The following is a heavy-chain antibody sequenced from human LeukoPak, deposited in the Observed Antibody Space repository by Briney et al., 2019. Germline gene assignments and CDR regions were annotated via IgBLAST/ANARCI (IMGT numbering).Heavy chain of an antibody. D-gene: IGHD4-23*01. J-gene: IGHJ4*02. CDR3: AKDPGYGGLYYFDY. CDR2: IRYDGSNK. Sequence: GGSLRLSCVASGFTFSSYGMHWVRQAPGKGLEWVAFIRYDGSNKYYADSVKGRFTISRDNSKNTLYLQMNSLRAEDTAVYYCAKDPGYGGLYYFDYWGQGTLVTVSS. CDR1: GFTFSSYG. V-gene: IGHV3-30*02.